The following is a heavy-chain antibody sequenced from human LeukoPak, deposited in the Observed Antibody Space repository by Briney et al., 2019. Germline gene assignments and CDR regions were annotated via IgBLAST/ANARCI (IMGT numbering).Heavy chain of an antibody. D-gene: IGHD3-22*01. CDR3: VRDCYPDSSGYVGWFFDV. V-gene: IGHV1-2*02. CDR2: INPRSGGT. CDR1: GYTFSVYY. J-gene: IGHJ2*01. Sequence: GASVKVSCKASGYTFSVYYMLWVRQAPGQGLEWMGWINPRSGGTNYAQKFQGRVTMTRDTSTSTVHMELSGLRSGDTAVYYCVRDCYPDSSGYVGWFFDVWGRGTLVTVSS.